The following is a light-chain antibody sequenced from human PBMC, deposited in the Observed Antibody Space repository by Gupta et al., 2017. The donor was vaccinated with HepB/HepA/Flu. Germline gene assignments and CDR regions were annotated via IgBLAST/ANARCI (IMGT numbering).Light chain of an antibody. CDR1: TSNIGNNF. V-gene: IGLV1-51*02. J-gene: IGLJ3*02. CDR2: ENS. Sequence: QSVFTQPPSVSAAPGQKVTISCSGSTSNIGNNFVSWYQQLPGTAPKLLMYENSKRPSGIPDRFSGSKSGTSATLGITGLQTGDEADYYCATWDKSLSVWVFGGGTKLTVL. CDR3: ATWDKSLSVWV.